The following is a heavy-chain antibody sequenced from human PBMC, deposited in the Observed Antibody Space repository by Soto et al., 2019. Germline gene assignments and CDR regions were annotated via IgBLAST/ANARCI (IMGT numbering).Heavy chain of an antibody. J-gene: IGHJ6*02. D-gene: IGHD3-16*01. V-gene: IGHV4-59*01. Sequence: SETLSLTCIVSGGSISNYHWSWIRQPPGKGLEWIGYINYSGSTNYNPSLKSRVTISVDTSKNQFSLKLSSVTAADTAVYYCARVNLYYIWDIYAPPDYYGMDVWGQGTTVTVSS. CDR1: GGSISNYH. CDR2: INYSGST. CDR3: ARVNLYYIWDIYAPPDYYGMDV.